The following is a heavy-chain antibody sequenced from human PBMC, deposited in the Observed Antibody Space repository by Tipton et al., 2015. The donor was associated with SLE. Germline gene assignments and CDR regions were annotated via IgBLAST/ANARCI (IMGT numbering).Heavy chain of an antibody. J-gene: IGHJ4*02. CDR2: IYDSGST. D-gene: IGHD4-17*01. Sequence: TLSLTCAVSGGSINNYYWSWIRQPPGKGLEWIGYIYDSGSTSYNPSLKSRVTISEDTSKQQFSLKLTSLTAADTAVYYCARHAGDYAYFDSWGQGILVTVSS. CDR1: GGSINNYY. V-gene: IGHV4-59*08. CDR3: ARHAGDYAYFDS.